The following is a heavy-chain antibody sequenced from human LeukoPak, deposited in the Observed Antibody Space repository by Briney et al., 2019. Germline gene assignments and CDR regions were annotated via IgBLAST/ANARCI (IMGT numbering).Heavy chain of an antibody. Sequence: PSETLSLTCTFSVDSLSSSSNYWGGIRQPPEKGLEWIGSIYYSGSTYCSLCVGGRDTLYGDTSKNHFSPKLRSVTAAHTRVFFCARLGSGWYYFDFWGQGTLVTVSS. V-gene: IGHV4-39*01. J-gene: IGHJ4*02. CDR1: VDSLSSSSNY. D-gene: IGHD6-19*01. CDR3: ARLGSGWYYFDF. CDR2: IYYSGST.